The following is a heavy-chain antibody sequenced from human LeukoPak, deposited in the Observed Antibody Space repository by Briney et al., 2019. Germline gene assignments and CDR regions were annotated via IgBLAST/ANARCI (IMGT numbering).Heavy chain of an antibody. D-gene: IGHD2-21*02. CDR1: GGSFSGYY. V-gene: IGHV4-34*01. Sequence: SEPLSLTCAVYGGSFSGYYWSWIRQPPGKGLEWIGEINHSGSTNYNPSLKSRVTISVDTSKNQFSLKLSSVTAADTAAYYCARGHCGGDCYSGYYFDYWGQGTLVTVSS. J-gene: IGHJ4*02. CDR3: ARGHCGGDCYSGYYFDY. CDR2: INHSGST.